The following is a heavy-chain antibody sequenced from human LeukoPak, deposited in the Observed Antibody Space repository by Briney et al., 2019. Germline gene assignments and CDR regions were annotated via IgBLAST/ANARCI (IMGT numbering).Heavy chain of an antibody. CDR2: ISHDGSNK. CDR1: GFSFSGYG. CDR3: ATVDTPMPY. D-gene: IGHD5-18*01. J-gene: IGHJ4*02. Sequence: GGSLRLSCAASGFSFSGYGMYWVRQAPSKGLEWMALISHDGSNKYYADSVKGRFTISRDNPKNTLYLQMNSLRAEDTAVFYCATVDTPMPYWGQGTLVTVSS. V-gene: IGHV3-30*03.